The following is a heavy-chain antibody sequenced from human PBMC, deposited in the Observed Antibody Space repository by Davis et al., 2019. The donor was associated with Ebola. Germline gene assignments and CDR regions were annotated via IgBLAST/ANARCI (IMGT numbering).Heavy chain of an antibody. CDR2: IYHSGTT. Sequence: SETLSLTCAVSGGSISSSNWWSWVRQPPGKGLEWIGEIYHSGTTNYNPSLKSRVTISRDTSKNQFSLSLTSVTTTDTAMYYCARTPRYSSYGAFFDYWGQGTLVTVSS. CDR1: GGSISSSNW. D-gene: IGHD4-11*01. CDR3: ARTPRYSSYGAFFDY. J-gene: IGHJ4*02. V-gene: IGHV4-4*02.